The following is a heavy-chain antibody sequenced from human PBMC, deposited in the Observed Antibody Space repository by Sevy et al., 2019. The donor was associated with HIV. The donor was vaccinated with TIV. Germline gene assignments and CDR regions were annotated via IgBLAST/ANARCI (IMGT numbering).Heavy chain of an antibody. CDR2: IKSEFDGGAI. D-gene: IGHD5-12*01. J-gene: IGHJ6*02. CDR3: ITDPAYRGYDEEVINYYFYGMDV. V-gene: IGHV3-15*01. CDR1: GFTFSSAW. Sequence: GGSLRLSCTASGFTFSSAWMSWVRQAPGKGLEWVGRIKSEFDGGAIDYAAPVKGRFTISREDSKNTVYLEMNSLKTEDTAVYYCITDPAYRGYDEEVINYYFYGMDVWGQGTTVTVSS.